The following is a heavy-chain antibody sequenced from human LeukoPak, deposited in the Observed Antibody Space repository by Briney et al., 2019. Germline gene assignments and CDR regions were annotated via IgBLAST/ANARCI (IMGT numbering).Heavy chain of an antibody. CDR3: AKDIGYCTNGVCPHTFDY. CDR1: GFTFSSYA. J-gene: IGHJ4*02. V-gene: IGHV3-23*01. Sequence: GGSLRLSCAASGFTFSSYAMSWVHQAPGKGLEWVSAISGSGGSTYYADSVKGRFTISRDNSKNTLYLQMNSLRAEDTAVYYCAKDIGYCTNGVCPHTFDYWGQGTLVTVSS. CDR2: ISGSGGST. D-gene: IGHD2-8*01.